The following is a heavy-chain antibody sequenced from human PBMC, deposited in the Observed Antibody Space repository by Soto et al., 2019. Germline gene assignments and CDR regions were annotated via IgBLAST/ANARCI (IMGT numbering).Heavy chain of an antibody. J-gene: IGHJ5*02. D-gene: IGHD6-13*01. CDR2: IIPIFGTA. CDR3: ARDLTSIAAAGNWFDP. V-gene: IGHV1-69*01. Sequence: QVQLVQSGAEVKKPGSSVKVSCKASGGTFSSYAISWVRQAPGQGLEWMGGIIPIFGTANYAQKFQVRVTITADESTSTAYMELSSLRSEDTAVYYCARDLTSIAAAGNWFDPWGQGTLVTVSS. CDR1: GGTFSSYA.